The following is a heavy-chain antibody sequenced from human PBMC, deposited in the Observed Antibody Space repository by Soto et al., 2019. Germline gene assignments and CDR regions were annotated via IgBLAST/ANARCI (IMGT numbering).Heavy chain of an antibody. CDR2: ISGSGGTT. J-gene: IGHJ4*02. D-gene: IGHD3-22*01. V-gene: IGHV3-23*01. Sequence: EVELLESGGGLVQPGGSLRLSCAASGFTFSSFSMTWVRQAPGKGLEWVSGISGSGGTTNYADSVKDRFTISRDNSKSTLCLQMPTLRAEDAAVYYCAKYGRDSSAWKADYGGQGTLVTGSS. CDR3: AKYGRDSSAWKADY. CDR1: GFTFSSFS.